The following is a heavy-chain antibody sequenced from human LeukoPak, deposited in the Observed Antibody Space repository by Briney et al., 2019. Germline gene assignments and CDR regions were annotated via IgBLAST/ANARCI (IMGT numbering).Heavy chain of an antibody. CDR3: ARGVPIRFLELVAFDI. V-gene: IGHV3-7*01. J-gene: IGHJ3*02. CDR1: GFTFSSYW. D-gene: IGHD3-3*01. Sequence: GGSLRLSCAASGFTFSSYWMSWVRQAPGKGLEWVANIKQDGSEKYYVDSVKGRFTISRDNAKNSLCLQMNSLRAEDTAVYYCARGVPIRFLELVAFDIWGQGTMVTVSS. CDR2: IKQDGSEK.